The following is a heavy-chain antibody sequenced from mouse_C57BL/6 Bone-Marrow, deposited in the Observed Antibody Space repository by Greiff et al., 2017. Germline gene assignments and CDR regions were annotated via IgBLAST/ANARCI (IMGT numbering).Heavy chain of an antibody. D-gene: IGHD1-1*01. J-gene: IGHJ2*01. V-gene: IGHV5-4*01. Sequence: EVKLVESGGGLVKPGGSLKLSCAASGFTFSSYAMSWVRQTPEKRLEWVATISDGGSYTYYPDNVKGRFTISRDNAKNNLYLQMSHLKSEDTAMYYCERDAVLRNNWGQGTTLTVSS. CDR3: ERDAVLRNN. CDR2: ISDGGSYT. CDR1: GFTFSSYA.